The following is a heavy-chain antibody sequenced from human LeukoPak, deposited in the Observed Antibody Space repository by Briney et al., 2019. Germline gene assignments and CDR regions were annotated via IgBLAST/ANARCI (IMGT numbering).Heavy chain of an antibody. D-gene: IGHD1-26*01. CDR2: INPSGGST. Sequence: ASVKVSCKASGYTFTGYYMHWVRQAPGQGLEWMGIINPSGGSTSYAQKFQGRVTMTRDMSTSTVYMELSRLRSDDTAVYYCARDLGRVGPFYYDYYMAVWGKGTTVTVSS. CDR3: ARDLGRVGPFYYDYYMAV. J-gene: IGHJ6*03. V-gene: IGHV1-46*01. CDR1: GYTFTGYY.